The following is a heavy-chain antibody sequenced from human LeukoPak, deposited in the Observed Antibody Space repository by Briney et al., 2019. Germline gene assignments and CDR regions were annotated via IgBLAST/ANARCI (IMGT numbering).Heavy chain of an antibody. J-gene: IGHJ4*02. Sequence: SGGSLRLSCAACGFTFSSYWMHWVRHAPGKGLVWVSRINSDGRTTSYADFVKGRFTISRDNAKNTLYLQMNSLRAEDTAVYYCAKGLKYYYDSSPSPGMYWGQGTLVTVSS. V-gene: IGHV3-74*01. CDR2: INSDGRTT. CDR1: GFTFSSYW. D-gene: IGHD3-22*01. CDR3: AKGLKYYYDSSPSPGMY.